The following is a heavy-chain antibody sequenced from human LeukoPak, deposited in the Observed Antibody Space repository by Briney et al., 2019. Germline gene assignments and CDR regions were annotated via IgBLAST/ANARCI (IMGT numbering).Heavy chain of an antibody. CDR1: GLTFSSYT. Sequence: GGSLRLSCAASGLTFSSYTMNWVGQAPGKGLEWVSYISSSSSTIYYADSVKGRFTISRDNAKNSLYLQMNSLRAEDTAVYYCARGIAARPSSYYYYYMDVWGKGTTVTVSS. D-gene: IGHD6-6*01. CDR3: ARGIAARPSSYYYYYMDV. V-gene: IGHV3-48*01. CDR2: ISSSSSTI. J-gene: IGHJ6*03.